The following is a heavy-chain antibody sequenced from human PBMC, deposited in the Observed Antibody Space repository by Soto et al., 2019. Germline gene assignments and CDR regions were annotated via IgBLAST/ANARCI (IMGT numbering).Heavy chain of an antibody. CDR1: GGSFSGYY. J-gene: IGHJ4*02. V-gene: IGHV4-34*01. D-gene: IGHD3-22*01. Sequence: PSETLSLTCAVYGGSFSGYYWSWIRQSPGKGLEWIGEINHSGNTNQNPSLKSRVTISVDTSKTQFSLKLRSLTSADTAVYYCARGITMTLTLSADEPDKVHFDSWGRVTQVTVSS. CDR2: INHSGNT. CDR3: ARGITMTLTLSADEPDKVHFDS.